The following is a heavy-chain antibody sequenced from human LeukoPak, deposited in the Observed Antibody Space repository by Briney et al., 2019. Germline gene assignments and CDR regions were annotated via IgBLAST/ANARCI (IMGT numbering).Heavy chain of an antibody. Sequence: GASVKVSCKASGYTFDSYGINWVRQAPGQGLEWMGWISAYNGNTNYAQKLQGRVTMTRDTSTSTAYMGLRSLRSDDTAVFYCARDRTIAAAGTPDYWGQGTLDTVSS. CDR1: GYTFDSYG. V-gene: IGHV1-18*01. CDR2: ISAYNGNT. J-gene: IGHJ4*02. CDR3: ARDRTIAAAGTPDY. D-gene: IGHD6-13*01.